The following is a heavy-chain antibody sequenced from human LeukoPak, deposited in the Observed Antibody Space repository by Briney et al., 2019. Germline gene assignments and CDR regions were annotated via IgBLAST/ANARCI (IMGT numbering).Heavy chain of an antibody. J-gene: IGHJ4*02. CDR2: FDREDGET. CDR3: ATVGVTTPGTSYFDY. Sequence: ASVKVSCKVSGYTLTELSMHWVRQAPGKGLEWMGGFDREDGETIYAQKFQGRVTMTEDTSTDTAYMEPSSLRSEDTAVYYCATVGVTTPGTSYFDYWGQGTLVTVSS. V-gene: IGHV1-24*01. CDR1: GYTLTELS. D-gene: IGHD6-13*01.